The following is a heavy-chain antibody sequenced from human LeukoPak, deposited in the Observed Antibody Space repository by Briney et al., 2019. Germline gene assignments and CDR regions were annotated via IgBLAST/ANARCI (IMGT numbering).Heavy chain of an antibody. CDR1: GYTFTGYY. J-gene: IGHJ5*02. CDR2: INPNSGGT. CDR3: ARGVLGYYGSGRA. V-gene: IGHV1-2*06. D-gene: IGHD3-10*01. Sequence: ASVKVSCKASGYTFTGYYMHWVRQAPGQGLGWMGRINPNSGGTNYAQKFQGRVTMTRDTSISTAYMELSRLRSDDTAVYYCARGVLGYYGSGRAWGQGTLVTVSS.